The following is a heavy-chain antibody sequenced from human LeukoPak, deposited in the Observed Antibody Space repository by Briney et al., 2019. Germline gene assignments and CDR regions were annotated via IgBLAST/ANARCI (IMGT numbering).Heavy chain of an antibody. CDR3: ARVDDYGDGGFDY. V-gene: IGHV3-7*01. CDR1: GFTFRSYW. J-gene: IGHJ4*02. D-gene: IGHD4-17*01. Sequence: GGSLRLSCAASGFTFRSYWMSWVRQAPGKGLEWVANIEQDGSEKYYVDSVKGRFTISRDNAKNSLYLQMNSLRAEDTAVYYCARVDDYGDGGFDYWGQGTLVTVSS. CDR2: IEQDGSEK.